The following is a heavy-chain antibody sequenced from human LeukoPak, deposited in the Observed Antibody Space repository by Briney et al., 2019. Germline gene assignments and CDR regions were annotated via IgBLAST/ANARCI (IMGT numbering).Heavy chain of an antibody. CDR2: IYTGGTT. CDR1: GFTFSSYS. V-gene: IGHV3-66*01. J-gene: IGHJ4*02. D-gene: IGHD6-6*01. CDR3: ARDSSSYYFDY. Sequence: GGSLRLSCAASGFTFSSYSMNWVRQAPGKGLEWVSIIYTGGTTHYADPLKDRFTISRDDSINTLYLQMNSLRAEDTAVYYCARDSSSYYFDYWGQGTLVTVSS.